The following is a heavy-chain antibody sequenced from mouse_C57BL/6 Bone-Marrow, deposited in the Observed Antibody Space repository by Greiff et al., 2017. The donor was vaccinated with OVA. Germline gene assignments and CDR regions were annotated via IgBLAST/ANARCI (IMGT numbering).Heavy chain of an antibody. CDR1: GFNIKDDY. J-gene: IGHJ1*03. CDR2: IDPENGDT. D-gene: IGHD2-4*01. CDR3: TTGGYYDYDGSYWYFDV. V-gene: IGHV14-4*01. Sequence: VQLQQSGAELVRPGASVKLSCTASGFNIKDDYMHWVKQRPEQGLEWIGWIDPENGDTEYASKFQGKATITADTSSNTAYLQLSSLTSEDTAVYYCTTGGYYDYDGSYWYFDVWGTGTTVTVSS.